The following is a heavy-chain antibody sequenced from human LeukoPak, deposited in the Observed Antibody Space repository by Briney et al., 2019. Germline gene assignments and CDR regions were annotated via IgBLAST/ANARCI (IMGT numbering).Heavy chain of an antibody. Sequence: GGSLRLSCAASGFTFSSYWMSWVRQAPGKGLEWVANIKQDGSEKYYVDSVKGRFTISRDNSKNTLHLQMYSLRAEDTAVYYCAKDPLYRNSGNWGQGTLVTVSS. CDR1: GFTFSSYW. J-gene: IGHJ4*02. V-gene: IGHV3-7*03. CDR2: IKQDGSEK. CDR3: AKDPLYRNSGN. D-gene: IGHD6-6*01.